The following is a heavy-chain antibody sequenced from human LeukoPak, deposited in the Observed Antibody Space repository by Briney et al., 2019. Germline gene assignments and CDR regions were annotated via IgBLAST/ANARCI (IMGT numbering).Heavy chain of an antibody. J-gene: IGHJ5*02. CDR1: GDSVSSDITA. CDR2: TYYRSKWYH. D-gene: IGHD1-1*01. CDR3: VRALAGTEGWFTS. V-gene: IGHV6-1*01. Sequence: SQTLSLTCAISGDSVSSDITAWSWIRQSPSRGLEWLGRTYYRSKWYHDYSAAVKSRITVSPDTSKNQFSLQLSSMTPGDTAVYYCVRALAGTEGWFTSWGQGSLVTVSS.